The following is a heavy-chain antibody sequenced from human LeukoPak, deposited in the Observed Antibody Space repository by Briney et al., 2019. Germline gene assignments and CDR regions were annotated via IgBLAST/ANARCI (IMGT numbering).Heavy chain of an antibody. CDR2: IFYSGIA. CDR1: GGSISSGGYY. D-gene: IGHD5-18*01. V-gene: IGHV4-31*01. Sequence: SSETLSLTCTVSGGSISSGGYYWSWVRQHPGKGLEWIGYIFYSGIANYNPSLKSQLTMSVDTSKNQFSLRLTSVTAADTAVYYCVRENTPLVGAVFDFWGRGAQVTVSS. J-gene: IGHJ4*02. CDR3: VRENTPLVGAVFDF.